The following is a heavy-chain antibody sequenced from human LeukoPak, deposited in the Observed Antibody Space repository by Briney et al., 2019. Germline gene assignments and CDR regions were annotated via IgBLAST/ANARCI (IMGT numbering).Heavy chain of an antibody. CDR1: GGSISSDSHY. Sequence: SSETLSLTCTVSGGSISSDSHYWGWLRQPPGKGLAWIGYIYYSGSTNYNPSLKSRVTISVDTSKNQFSLKLSSVTAADTAVYYCARERGDSSGYYRDAFDIWGQGTMVTVSS. CDR2: IYYSGST. J-gene: IGHJ3*02. D-gene: IGHD3-22*01. V-gene: IGHV4-61*01. CDR3: ARERGDSSGYYRDAFDI.